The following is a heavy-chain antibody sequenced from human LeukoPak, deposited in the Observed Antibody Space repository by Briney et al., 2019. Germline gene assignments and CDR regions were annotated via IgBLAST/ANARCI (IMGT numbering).Heavy chain of an antibody. J-gene: IGHJ4*02. D-gene: IGHD6-6*01. CDR3: ASVGYSSSSSQYYFDY. CDR2: IIPILGIA. Sequence: AVKVSCKASGGTFSSYAISWVRQAPGQGLKWMGRIIPILGIANYAQKFQGRVTITADKSTSTAYMELSSLRSEDTAVYYCASVGYSSSSSQYYFDYWGQGTLVTVSS. V-gene: IGHV1-69*04. CDR1: GGTFSSYA.